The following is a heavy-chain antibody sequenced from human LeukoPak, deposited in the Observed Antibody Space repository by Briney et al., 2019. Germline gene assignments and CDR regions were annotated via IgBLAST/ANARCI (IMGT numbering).Heavy chain of an antibody. J-gene: IGHJ4*02. V-gene: IGHV1-18*04. Sequence: ASVKVSCKASGYTFTSYYMHWVRQAPGQGLEWMGWISAYNGNTNYAQKLQGRVTMTTDTSTSTAYMELRSLRSDDTAVYYCARVGIYDYVWGSYRLNPIDYWGQGTLVTVSS. D-gene: IGHD3-16*02. CDR2: ISAYNGNT. CDR1: GYTFTSYY. CDR3: ARVGIYDYVWGSYRLNPIDY.